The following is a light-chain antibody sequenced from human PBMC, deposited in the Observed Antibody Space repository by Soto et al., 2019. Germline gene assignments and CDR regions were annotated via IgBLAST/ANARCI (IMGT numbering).Light chain of an antibody. CDR1: QSVSSF. J-gene: IGKJ1*01. CDR2: DAS. CDR3: QQRSNWPPTWT. Sequence: ESVLTQSPATLSWSPGERATLSCRASQSVSSFLAWYQQKPGQAPRLLIYDASNRASGIPARFSGSGSGTDFTLTISSLEPEDFAVYYCQQRSNWPPTWTFGQGTKVDIK. V-gene: IGKV3-11*01.